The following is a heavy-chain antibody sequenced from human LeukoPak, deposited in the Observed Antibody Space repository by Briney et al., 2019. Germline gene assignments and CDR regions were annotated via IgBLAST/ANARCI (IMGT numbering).Heavy chain of an antibody. CDR3: ARQLPTAAADTRGYFDY. V-gene: IGHV4-39*01. D-gene: IGHD6-13*01. J-gene: IGHJ4*01. CDR1: GGSISNADYY. Sequence: SETESLTCSVSGGSISNADYYWGWIRQAPGKGLEWIGSVCYGGTNHYNPSLKSRATISVDTSKNQFSLKLTSVTAADAAIYYCARQLPTAAADTRGYFDYWGQGAVVTVYS. CDR2: VCYGGTN.